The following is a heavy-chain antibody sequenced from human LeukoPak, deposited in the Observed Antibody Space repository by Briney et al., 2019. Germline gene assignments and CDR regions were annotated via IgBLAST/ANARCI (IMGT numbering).Heavy chain of an antibody. J-gene: IGHJ4*02. Sequence: GGSLGLSCAASGFTFSSYSMNWVRQAPGKGLEWVSSISSSSSYIYYADSVKGRFTISRDNAKNSLYLQMNSLRAEDTAVYYCARDLTEASKFTIFGHWGQGTLVTVSS. D-gene: IGHD3-3*01. V-gene: IGHV3-21*01. CDR2: ISSSSSYI. CDR1: GFTFSSYS. CDR3: ARDLTEASKFTIFGH.